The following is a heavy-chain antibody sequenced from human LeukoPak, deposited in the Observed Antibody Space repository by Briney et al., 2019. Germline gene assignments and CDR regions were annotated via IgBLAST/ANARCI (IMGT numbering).Heavy chain of an antibody. D-gene: IGHD3-3*01. CDR3: ARERKITIFGVACDY. CDR1: GYTFTGYY. Sequence: ASVRVSCKASGYTFTGYYMHWARQAPGQGLEWMGRINPNGGGTNYAQKFQGRVTMTSDTPISTAYMELSRLKSDDTAVYYCARERKITIFGVACDYWGQGTLVTVSS. CDR2: INPNGGGT. V-gene: IGHV1-2*06. J-gene: IGHJ4*02.